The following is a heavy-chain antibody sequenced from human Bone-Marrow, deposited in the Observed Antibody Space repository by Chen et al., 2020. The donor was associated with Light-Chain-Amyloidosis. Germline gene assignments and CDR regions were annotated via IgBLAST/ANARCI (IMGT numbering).Heavy chain of an antibody. J-gene: IGHJ3*02. CDR1: GFALSSYA. V-gene: IGHV3-23*04. D-gene: IGHD3-9*01. CDR3: AKDISYDDILPGYPADAFDI. Sequence: VQLVESGGGLLQRGGSLRLSCAASGFALSSYAMSWVRQAPGKGLEWVSTISGSGGSRYYGDSVKGRLTISRDNSENALFRQMNSLRAEDTAVDYCAKDISYDDILPGYPADAFDIWGQGTMVTVSS. CDR2: ISGSGGSR.